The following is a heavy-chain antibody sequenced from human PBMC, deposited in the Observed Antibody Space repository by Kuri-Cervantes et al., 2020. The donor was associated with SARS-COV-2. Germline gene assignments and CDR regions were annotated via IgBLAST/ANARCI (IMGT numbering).Heavy chain of an antibody. CDR2: ISVSVNSP. CDR1: GFSFSDYY. Sequence: GESLRLSCAASGFSFSDYYMGWVRQAPGRGLEWVSYISVSVNSPNYADSVKGRFTISRHNAIKSLYLQLNSLRADDSAIYYCARAGSGYYAFDIWGQGTMVTVSS. D-gene: IGHD5-12*01. V-gene: IGHV3-11*06. J-gene: IGHJ3*02. CDR3: ARAGSGYYAFDI.